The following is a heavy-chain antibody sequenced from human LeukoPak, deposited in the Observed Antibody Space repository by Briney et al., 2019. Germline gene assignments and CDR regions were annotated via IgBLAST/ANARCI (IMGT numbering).Heavy chain of an antibody. CDR1: GFTFSSYW. V-gene: IGHV3-7*01. J-gene: IGHJ3*02. Sequence: GGSLRLSCAASGFTFSSYWMSWVRQAPGKGLEWVANIKQDGSEKYYVDSVKGRFTISRDNAKNSLYLQMNSLRAEDTAAYYCARERLWLGDRAFDIWGQGTMVTVSS. D-gene: IGHD5-18*01. CDR3: ARERLWLGDRAFDI. CDR2: IKQDGSEK.